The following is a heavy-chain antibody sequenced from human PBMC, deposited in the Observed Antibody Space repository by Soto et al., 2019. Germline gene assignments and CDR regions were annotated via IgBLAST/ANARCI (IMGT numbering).Heavy chain of an antibody. CDR3: ARVCGGDCGNAFDV. Sequence: QVQLVESGGGVVQPGRSLRLSCAASRFTFSAYGIHWVRQAPGKGLEWVATISFDSRDKLYVDSMNGRLTISRENSRNTVYLQMDSLRAEDTAVYHCARVCGGDCGNAFDVWGQGTVVAVSP. CDR1: RFTFSAYG. V-gene: IGHV3-33*05. CDR2: ISFDSRDK. D-gene: IGHD2-21*02. J-gene: IGHJ3*01.